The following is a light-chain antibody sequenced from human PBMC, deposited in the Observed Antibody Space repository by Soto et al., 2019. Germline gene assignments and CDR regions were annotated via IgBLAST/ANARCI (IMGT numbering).Light chain of an antibody. CDR1: SSDVGGYNY. CDR2: EGN. J-gene: IGLJ1*01. V-gene: IGLV2-23*01. CDR3: CSYAGSSPLYV. Sequence: QSALTQPASVSGSPGQSITISCTGTSSDVGGYNYVSWYQQHPGKAPKLMIYEGNKRPSGVSNRFSGSKSGKTASLTISGLQAEDEGTYYCCSYAGSSPLYVFGTGTKVTVL.